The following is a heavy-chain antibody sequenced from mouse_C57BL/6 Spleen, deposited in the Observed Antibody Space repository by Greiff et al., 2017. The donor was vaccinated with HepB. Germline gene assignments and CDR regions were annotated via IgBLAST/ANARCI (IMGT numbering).Heavy chain of an antibody. CDR2: IWTGGGT. J-gene: IGHJ2*01. D-gene: IGHD2-1*01. Sequence: VKLMESGPGLVAPSQRLSITCTVSGFSLTSYAISWVRQPTGKGLEWLGVIWTGGGTNYNSAHKSRLSISKDNSKSQVFLKMNSLQTDDTASYYCARIFYGNYFDYWCQGTTLTVSS. CDR1: GFSLTSYA. CDR3: ARIFYGNYFDY. V-gene: IGHV2-9-1*01.